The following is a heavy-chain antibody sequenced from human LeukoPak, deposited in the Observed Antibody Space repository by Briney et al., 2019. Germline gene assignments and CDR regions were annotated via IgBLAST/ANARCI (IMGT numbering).Heavy chain of an antibody. V-gene: IGHV3-23*01. J-gene: IGHJ4*02. CDR2: ISGSGGST. CDR1: GFTFSSYA. CDR3: AKASVVTAIPFDY. D-gene: IGHD2-21*02. Sequence: PGGSLRLSCAASGFTFSSYAMSWVRQAPGKGLEWISGISGSGGSTYYADSVKGRFTISRDNSKNTLYLQMNSLRVEDTAVYYCAKASVVTAIPFDYWGQGTLVTVSS.